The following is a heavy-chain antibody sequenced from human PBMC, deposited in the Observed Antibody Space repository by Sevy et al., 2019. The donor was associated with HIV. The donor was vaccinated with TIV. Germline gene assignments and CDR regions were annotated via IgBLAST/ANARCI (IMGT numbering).Heavy chain of an antibody. CDR3: AKKNSGQMGAFDI. CDR1: DGSFSGYY. CDR2: INHVGST. Sequence: SEILSLTCAVYDGSFSGYYWSWIRLPPGKGLEWIGEINHVGSTNCNPSLKSRVTISRDTPKNQFSLKLSSVTAADIAVYYCAKKNSGQMGAFDIWGQGIMVTVSS. D-gene: IGHD6-19*01. V-gene: IGHV4-34*01. J-gene: IGHJ3*02.